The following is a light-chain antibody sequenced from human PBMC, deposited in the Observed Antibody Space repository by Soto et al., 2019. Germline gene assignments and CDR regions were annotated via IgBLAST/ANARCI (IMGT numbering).Light chain of an antibody. CDR3: QHSGDFRWT. J-gene: IGKJ1*01. V-gene: IGKV3D-15*01. Sequence: EIVMTQSPATLSVSAGERATLSCRARQSVRSNLAWYQQKPGQAPRLLIYDASTRATGIPDRFSGRGFGTDFTLTISRLEPEDFAVYYCQHSGDFRWTFGQGTKVDIK. CDR2: DAS. CDR1: QSVRSN.